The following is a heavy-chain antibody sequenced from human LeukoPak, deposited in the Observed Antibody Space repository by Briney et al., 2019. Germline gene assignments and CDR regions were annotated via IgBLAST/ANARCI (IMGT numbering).Heavy chain of an antibody. V-gene: IGHV3-7*01. Sequence: PGGSLRLSCAASGFTFRTYWMNWVRQAPGKGLEWVANIKHDGSEKYYVDSVRGRFTISRDNARNSLYLQMNTLGAEDTAVYYCARGDYCSGGSCYSGGLGPWGQGTLVTVSS. CDR3: ARGDYCSGGSCYSGGLGP. J-gene: IGHJ5*02. CDR2: IKHDGSEK. D-gene: IGHD2-15*01. CDR1: GFTFRTYW.